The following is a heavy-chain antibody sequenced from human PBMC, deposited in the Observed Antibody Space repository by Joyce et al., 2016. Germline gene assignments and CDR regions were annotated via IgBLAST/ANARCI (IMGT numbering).Heavy chain of an antibody. V-gene: IGHV3-15*01. CDR3: AADVAEVGFGELDH. Sequence: EVQVAEYGGGLVKPGGSLRLSCAASGFTFNVAWMTWVRQAPGKGLEWFGRIKSKTSGETTGYAAPVKGRFTISRDDSKNTVSLQMNGLRTEDTAVYFCAADVAEVGFGELDHWGQGTLVTVSS. J-gene: IGHJ4*02. D-gene: IGHD3-10*01. CDR2: IKSKTSGETT. CDR1: GFTFNVAW.